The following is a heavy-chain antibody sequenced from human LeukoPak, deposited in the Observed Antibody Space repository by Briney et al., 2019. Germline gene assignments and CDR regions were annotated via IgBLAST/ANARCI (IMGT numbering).Heavy chain of an antibody. CDR3: ARAEWAGRVVVVAASYYYYGMDV. CDR2: IKQDGSEK. Sequence: PGGSLRLSCAASGFTFSSYWMSWVRQAPGKGLEWVANIKQDGSEKYYVDSVKGRFTISRDNAKNSLYLQMNSLRAEGTAVYYCARAEWAGRVVVVAASYYYYGMDVWGQGTTVTVSS. CDR1: GFTFSSYW. D-gene: IGHD2-15*01. J-gene: IGHJ6*02. V-gene: IGHV3-7*01.